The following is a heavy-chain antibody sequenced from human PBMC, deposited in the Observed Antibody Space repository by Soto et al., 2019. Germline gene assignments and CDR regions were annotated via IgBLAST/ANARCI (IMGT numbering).Heavy chain of an antibody. V-gene: IGHV4-30-4*02. D-gene: IGHD1-7*01. Sequence: SDTLSLTCTVSGGSISSGNYYWSWIRQPPGKGLEWIGFISYSGSTYYSASLQSRVTMSVDTSKNQFSLNLSFVTAADTAVYYCAKMGTPATGLYYFDYWRQGTLVTVSS. CDR1: GGSISSGNYY. J-gene: IGHJ4*02. CDR2: ISYSGST. CDR3: AKMGTPATGLYYFDY.